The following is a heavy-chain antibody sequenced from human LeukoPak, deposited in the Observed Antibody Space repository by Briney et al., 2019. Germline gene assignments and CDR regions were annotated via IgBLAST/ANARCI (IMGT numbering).Heavy chain of an antibody. J-gene: IGHJ3*02. CDR3: AKGLPVIAAAGTGAFDI. CDR2: ISYDGSNK. V-gene: IGHV3-30*18. D-gene: IGHD6-13*01. CDR1: GFTFSSYG. Sequence: GGSLRLSCAASGFTFSSYGMYWVRQAPGKGLEWVAVISYDGSNKYYADSVKGRFTISRDNSKNTLYLQMNSLRAEDTAVYYCAKGLPVIAAAGTGAFDIWGQGTMVTVSS.